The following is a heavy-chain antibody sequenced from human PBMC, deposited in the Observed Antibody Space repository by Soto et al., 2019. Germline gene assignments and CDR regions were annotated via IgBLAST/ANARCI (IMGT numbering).Heavy chain of an antibody. CDR1: GFTFSSYA. V-gene: IGHV3-23*01. CDR3: ATFEMQLLFWYGMAV. CDR2: ISGSGGST. Sequence: LRLSFAASGFTFSSYAMSWVRQAPGEGLEWVSAISGSGGSTYCADSVKGRFTISRDNSKNTMYLQLNSLRAEDTAVYYCATFEMQLLFWYGMAVWAQGTTVTVSS. D-gene: IGHD2-2*01. J-gene: IGHJ6*02.